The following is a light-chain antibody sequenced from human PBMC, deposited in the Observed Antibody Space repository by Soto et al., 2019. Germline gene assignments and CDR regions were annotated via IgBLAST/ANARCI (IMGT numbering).Light chain of an antibody. CDR2: GNS. CDR3: QSYDSSLSGVV. V-gene: IGLV1-40*01. CDR1: SSNIGAGYD. J-gene: IGLJ2*01. Sequence: QSALTQPPSVSGAPGQRVTISCTGSSSNIGAGYDVNWYQQLPGTAPKLLIYGNSNRPSGVPDRFSGSKSGTSASLAITGLQAEDEADYYCQSYDSSLSGVVFGGGTKLTVL.